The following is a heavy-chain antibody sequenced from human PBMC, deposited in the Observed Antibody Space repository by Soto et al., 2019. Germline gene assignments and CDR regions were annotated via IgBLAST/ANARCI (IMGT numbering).Heavy chain of an antibody. V-gene: IGHV4-30-4*01. CDR2: IYYSGST. CDR3: ARQATILRYFDWLYNFDY. J-gene: IGHJ4*02. D-gene: IGHD3-9*01. Sequence: QVQLQESGPGLVKPSQTLSLTCTVSGGSISSGDYYWSWIRQPPGKGLEWIGYIYYSGSTYYNPYLKSLVTISVDTSKNQFSLKLSSVTAADTAVYYCARQATILRYFDWLYNFDYWGQGTLVTVSS. CDR1: GGSISSGDYY.